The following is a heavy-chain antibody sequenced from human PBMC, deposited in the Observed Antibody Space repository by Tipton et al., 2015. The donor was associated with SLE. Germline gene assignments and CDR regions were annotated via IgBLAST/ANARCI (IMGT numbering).Heavy chain of an antibody. V-gene: IGHV4-59*11. J-gene: IGHJ4*02. CDR1: GGSISSHY. CDR3: ARDISSSWYSFDY. D-gene: IGHD6-13*01. Sequence: TLSLTCTVSGGSISSHYWSWIRQPPGKGLEWIGYIYYSGSTNYNPSLKSRVTISVDTSKNQFSLKLSSVTAADTAVYYCARDISSSWYSFDYWGQGTQVTVSS. CDR2: IYYSGST.